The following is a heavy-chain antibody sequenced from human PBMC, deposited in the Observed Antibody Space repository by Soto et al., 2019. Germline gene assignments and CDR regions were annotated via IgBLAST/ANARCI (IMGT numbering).Heavy chain of an antibody. Sequence: GGSLRLSCAASGFTFSSYAMHRVRQAPGKGLEWVAVISYDGSNKYYADSVKGRFTISRDNSKNTLYLQMNSLRAEDTAVYYCGPHPTDYADYGVFDYWGQGTLVTVSS. J-gene: IGHJ4*02. V-gene: IGHV3-30-3*01. D-gene: IGHD4-17*01. CDR2: ISYDGSNK. CDR3: GPHPTDYADYGVFDY. CDR1: GFTFSSYA.